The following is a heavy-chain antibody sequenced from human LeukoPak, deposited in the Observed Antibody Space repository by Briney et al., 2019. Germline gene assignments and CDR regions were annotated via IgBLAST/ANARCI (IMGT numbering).Heavy chain of an antibody. CDR2: INPNSGGT. J-gene: IGHJ3*02. CDR1: GYTFTGYY. D-gene: IGHD6-6*01. V-gene: IGHV1-2*02. CDR3: ATSSIAALNDAFDI. Sequence: ASVKVSCKASGYTFTGYYMHWVRQAPGQGLEWMGWINPNSGGTNYAQKFQGRVTMTRDTSISTAYMELSRLRSEDTAVYYCATSSIAALNDAFDIWGQGTMVTVSS.